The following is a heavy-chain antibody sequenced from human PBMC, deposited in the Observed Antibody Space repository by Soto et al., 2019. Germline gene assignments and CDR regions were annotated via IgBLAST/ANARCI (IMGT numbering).Heavy chain of an antibody. J-gene: IGHJ3*02. CDR3: ANRIGIYFLSGLPFDI. Sequence: PGGSLRLSCAASGFTFSSQPMSWVRQAPGKGLEWVAAIAESGGGAAYVGSVEGRFTISRDNVKNMLYLQMNSLRVEDTAVYYCANRIGIYFLSGLPFDIWGQGTMVTVSS. CDR2: IAESGGGA. D-gene: IGHD1-26*01. V-gene: IGHV3-23*01. CDR1: GFTFSSQP.